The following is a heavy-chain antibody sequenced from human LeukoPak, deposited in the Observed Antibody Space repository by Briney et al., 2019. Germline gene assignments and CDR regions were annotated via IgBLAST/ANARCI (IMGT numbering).Heavy chain of an antibody. CDR3: ARAATQTLGYSGYAYFGAFDI. V-gene: IGHV4-31*03. D-gene: IGHD5-12*01. Sequence: SETLSLTCTVSGGSICSGGYYWSWIRQHPGKGLEWIGYIYYSGSTYYNPSLKSRVTISVDTSKNQFSLKLSSVTAADTAVYYCARAATQTLGYSGYAYFGAFDIWGQGTMVTVSS. J-gene: IGHJ3*02. CDR2: IYYSGST. CDR1: GGSICSGGYY.